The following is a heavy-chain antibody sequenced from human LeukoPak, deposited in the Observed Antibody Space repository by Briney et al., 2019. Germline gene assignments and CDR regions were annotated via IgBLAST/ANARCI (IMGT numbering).Heavy chain of an antibody. V-gene: IGHV3-30-3*01. Sequence: GGSLRLSCAASGFTFSSYAMHWVRQAPGKGLEWVAVISYDGSNKYYADSVKGRFTISRDNSKNTLYLQMNSLRAEDTAVYYCATTPGGYSSGWYAVRIGSDYWGQGTLVTVSS. CDR1: GFTFSSYA. CDR2: ISYDGSNK. CDR3: ATTPGGYSSGWYAVRIGSDY. J-gene: IGHJ4*02. D-gene: IGHD6-19*01.